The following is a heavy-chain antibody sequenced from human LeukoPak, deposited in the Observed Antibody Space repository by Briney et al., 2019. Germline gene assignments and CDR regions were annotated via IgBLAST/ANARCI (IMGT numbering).Heavy chain of an antibody. CDR2: INTNSGDI. V-gene: IGHV1-2*02. J-gene: IGHJ3*01. Sequence: GASVKVSCKTSGYSFTDYYLHWVRQAPGQGLEWMAWINTNSGDINYAQKFQGRVTFTRDTSMSTAYMELSRLASDDTAMYYCAREFPHYSASSDYFVDSFDLWGQGTLVTVSS. CDR3: AREFPHYSASSDYFVDSFDL. D-gene: IGHD3-22*01. CDR1: GYSFTDYY.